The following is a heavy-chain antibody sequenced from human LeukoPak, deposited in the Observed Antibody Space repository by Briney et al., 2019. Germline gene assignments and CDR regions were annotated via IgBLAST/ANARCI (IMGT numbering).Heavy chain of an antibody. Sequence: PSQTLSLTCTVSGGSISSYYWSWIRQPPGKGLEWIGYIYYSGSTNYNPSLKSRVTISVDTSKNQFSLKLSSVTAADTAVYYCARTLVPAAIGDAFDIWGQGTMVTVSS. CDR1: GGSISSYY. CDR3: ARTLVPAAIGDAFDI. CDR2: IYYSGST. J-gene: IGHJ3*02. D-gene: IGHD2-2*01. V-gene: IGHV4-59*01.